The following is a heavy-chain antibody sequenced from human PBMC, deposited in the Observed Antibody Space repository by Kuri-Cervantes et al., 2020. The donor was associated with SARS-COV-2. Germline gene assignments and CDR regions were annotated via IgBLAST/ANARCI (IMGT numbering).Heavy chain of an antibody. J-gene: IGHJ4*02. V-gene: IGHV3-21*01. CDR1: GFTFSSYS. CDR3: ARVSGSYSILYFDY. Sequence: GGSLRLSCAASGFTFSSYSMNWVRQAPGKGLEWVSSISSSSSSYIYYADSVKGRFTISRDNAKNSLYLQMNSLRAEDTAVYYCARVSGSYSILYFDYWGQGTLVTVSS. D-gene: IGHD1-26*01. CDR2: ISSSSSSYI.